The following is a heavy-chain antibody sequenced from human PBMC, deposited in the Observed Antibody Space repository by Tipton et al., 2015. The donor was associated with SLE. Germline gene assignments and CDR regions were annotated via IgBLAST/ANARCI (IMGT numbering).Heavy chain of an antibody. D-gene: IGHD2-15*01. V-gene: IGHV4-39*07. CDR1: GGSISSSSYY. J-gene: IGHJ4*02. CDR2: FHHSGST. CDR3: GGVCSGGSCYDSDY. Sequence: TLSLTCTVSGGSISSSSYYWGWIRQSPGKGLEWIGSFHHSGSTYYNPSLKSRVSISVDTSKNQFSLRLTSVTAADTAVYYCGGVCSGGSCYDSDYWGQGTLVTVSS.